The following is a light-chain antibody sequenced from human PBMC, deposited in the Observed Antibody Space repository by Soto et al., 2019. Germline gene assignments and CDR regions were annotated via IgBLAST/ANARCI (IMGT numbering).Light chain of an antibody. CDR3: CSCAASDHWV. CDR1: SSDVGAHDH. V-gene: IGLV2-11*01. CDR2: DVN. J-gene: IGLJ3*02. Sequence: QSALTQPRSVSGSPGQSVTISCTGTSSDVGAHDHVSWYQQHPGKAPKLMLYDVNKRPSWVPDRFSGSKSGSTASLTISGLQPEDEADYNCCSCAASDHWVFGGGTQLTVL.